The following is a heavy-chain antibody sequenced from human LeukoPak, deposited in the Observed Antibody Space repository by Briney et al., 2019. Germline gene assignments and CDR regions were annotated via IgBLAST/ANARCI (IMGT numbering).Heavy chain of an antibody. D-gene: IGHD1-14*01. Sequence: TGTSLRLSCGASGFTFSRHGMHWVRQAPGKGLEWVAVIWYDGSKKYYADSVKGRFTISRDNSKNTLYLQMNSLRADDTAVYFCATNRGGADYWGQGTLVTVSS. CDR3: ATNRGGADY. V-gene: IGHV3-33*01. J-gene: IGHJ4*02. CDR2: IWYDGSKK. CDR1: GFTFSRHG.